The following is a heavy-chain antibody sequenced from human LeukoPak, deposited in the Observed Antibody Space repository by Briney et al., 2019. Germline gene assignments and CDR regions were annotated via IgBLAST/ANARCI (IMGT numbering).Heavy chain of an antibody. Sequence: PGGSLRLSCAASGFTFSSYSMNWVRQAPGKGLEWVSYITSSSSTIYYADSVKGRFTVSRDNAKNSLYLQMNSLRAEDTAVYYCARSSIELGVTIFGVVTLGYFDYWGQGTLLTVSS. V-gene: IGHV3-48*01. CDR2: ITSSSSTI. CDR1: GFTFSSYS. D-gene: IGHD3-3*01. J-gene: IGHJ4*02. CDR3: ARSSIELGVTIFGVVTLGYFDY.